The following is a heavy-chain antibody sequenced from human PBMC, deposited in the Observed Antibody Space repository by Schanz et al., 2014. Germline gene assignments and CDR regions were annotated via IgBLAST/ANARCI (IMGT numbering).Heavy chain of an antibody. V-gene: IGHV3-48*01. CDR3: VRDYNWGFDN. CDR2: IKISGDV. D-gene: IGHD7-27*01. Sequence: EVQLVESGGGLVQSGGSLSLSCAASGFSFSDYSMNWVRQAPGKGLEWISYIKISGDVFYTDSVKGRFTISRDNAKSSLYLXXSXXXXXXTAIYYCVRDYNWGFDNWGQGTLVTVSS. CDR1: GFSFSDYS. J-gene: IGHJ4*02.